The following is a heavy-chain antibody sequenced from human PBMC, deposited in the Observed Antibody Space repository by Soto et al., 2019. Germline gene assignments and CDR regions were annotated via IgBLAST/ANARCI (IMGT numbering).Heavy chain of an antibody. CDR1: GYALTVLS. CDR2: FDPEDGET. V-gene: IGHV1-24*01. J-gene: IGHJ3*02. D-gene: IGHD6-13*01. Sequence: VKVSCKVSGYALTVLSMHWVRQAPGKGLEWMGGFDPEDGETIYAQKFQGRVTMTEDTSTDTAYMELSSLRSEDTAVYYCATDLGGIAAAGMAFDIWGQGTMVTVSS. CDR3: ATDLGGIAAAGMAFDI.